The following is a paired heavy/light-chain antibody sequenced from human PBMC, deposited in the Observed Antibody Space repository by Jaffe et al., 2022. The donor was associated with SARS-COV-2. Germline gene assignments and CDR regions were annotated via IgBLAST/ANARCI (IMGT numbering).Heavy chain of an antibody. V-gene: IGHV1-18*01. D-gene: IGHD3-3*01. CDR3: ARDGDFCSKGACVFDI. CDR1: GYTFTSYG. J-gene: IGHJ3*02. CDR2: ISVHNGNT. Sequence: QVHLVQSGPEVEKPGASVKVFCRASGYTFTSYGINWVRLAPGQGLEWMGWISVHNGNTNYAQKIQDRVTMTTDTSTSTAYMELRSLRSDDTALYFCARDGDFCSKGACVFDIWGQGTMVTVSS.
Light chain of an antibody. CDR1: QSISGNY. CDR3: QQYGTSRT. J-gene: IGKJ1*01. V-gene: IGKV3-20*01. Sequence: EIVLTQSPGTLSLSPGERATLSCRASQSISGNYLAWYQQKPGQAPRLLIYGATSRATGIPDRFSGSGSGTDFALTIRRLEPDDFAVYYCQQYGTSRTFGQGTKVEI. CDR2: GAT.